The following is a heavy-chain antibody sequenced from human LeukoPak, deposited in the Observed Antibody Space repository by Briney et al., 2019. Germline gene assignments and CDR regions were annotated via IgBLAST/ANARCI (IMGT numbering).Heavy chain of an antibody. CDR1: GFTFDDYG. CDR3: ARVGYDIPPGAYYYYYMDV. CDR2: INWNGGST. Sequence: GGSLRLSCAASGFTFDDYGMSWVRQAPGKGLEWVSGINWNGGSTGYADSVKGRFTISRDNAKNSLYLQMNSLRAEDTALYHCARVGYDIPPGAYYYYYMDVWGKGTTVTISS. V-gene: IGHV3-20*01. D-gene: IGHD3-9*01. J-gene: IGHJ6*03.